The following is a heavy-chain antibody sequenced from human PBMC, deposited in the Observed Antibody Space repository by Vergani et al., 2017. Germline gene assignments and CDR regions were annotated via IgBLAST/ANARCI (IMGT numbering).Heavy chain of an antibody. D-gene: IGHD6-6*01. CDR1: GYTFTGYY. CDR2: INPNSGGT. V-gene: IGHV1-2*02. Sequence: QVQLVQSGAEVKKPGSSVKVSCKASGYTFTGYYMHWVRQAPGQGLEWMGWINPNSGGTNYAQKFQGRVTMTRDTSISTAYMELSRLRSDDAAVYYCARAHSSSSLGGFDHWGQGTLVTVSS. CDR3: ARAHSSSSLGGFDH. J-gene: IGHJ5*02.